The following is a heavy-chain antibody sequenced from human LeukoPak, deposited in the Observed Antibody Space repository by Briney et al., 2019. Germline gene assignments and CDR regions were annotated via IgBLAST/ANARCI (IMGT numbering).Heavy chain of an antibody. D-gene: IGHD6-13*01. Sequence: SETLSLTCTVSGGSISSYYWSWIRQPPGKGLEWIGYMYYSGSTNYNPSLKSRVTISVDTSKNQFSLKLSSVTAADTAVYYCAGPAPHSSSWYHYWGQGTLVTVSS. V-gene: IGHV4-59*01. CDR2: MYYSGST. CDR3: AGPAPHSSSWYHY. J-gene: IGHJ4*02. CDR1: GGSISSYY.